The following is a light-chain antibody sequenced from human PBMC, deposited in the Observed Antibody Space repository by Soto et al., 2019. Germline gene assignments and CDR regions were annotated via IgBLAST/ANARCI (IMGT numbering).Light chain of an antibody. V-gene: IGLV1-44*01. CDR3: AAWDDSLNGVV. J-gene: IGLJ2*01. CDR2: SNN. Sequence: QSVLTQPPSASGTPGQRVTISCSGSSSNIGSNTVNWYQQLPGTAPKLLIYSNNQRPSGVPDRFSGSKSGTSASQAISGLQSEDEADYYCAAWDDSLNGVVFGGGTQLTVL. CDR1: SSNIGSNT.